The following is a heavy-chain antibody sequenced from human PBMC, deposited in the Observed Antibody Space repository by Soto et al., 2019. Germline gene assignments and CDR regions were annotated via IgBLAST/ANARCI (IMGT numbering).Heavy chain of an antibody. D-gene: IGHD3-10*01. V-gene: IGHV3-7*01. CDR3: ARRTYYYGSGSYYNPDYYYYYIDV. CDR1: GFTFSSYW. CDR2: IKQDGSEK. Sequence: EVQLVESGGGLVQPGGSLRLSCAASGFTFSSYWMSWVRQAPGKGLEWVANIKQDGSEKYYVDSVKGRFTITRDNVNNSLYLQMNSLRAEDTAVYYCARRTYYYGSGSYYNPDYYYYYIDVWGKGTTVTVSS. J-gene: IGHJ6*03.